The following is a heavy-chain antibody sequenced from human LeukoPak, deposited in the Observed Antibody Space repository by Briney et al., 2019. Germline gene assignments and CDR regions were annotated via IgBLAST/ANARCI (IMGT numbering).Heavy chain of an antibody. V-gene: IGHV3-30*18. Sequence: PGRSLRLSCAASGFSFSSHGIHWVRQAPGKGLEWVAVILYDGSNKYYVDSVKGRFTLSRDNSKNTLYLQMNSVRDEDTALYYCAKGPRQWRVLDGFVILGQGTMVTVSS. CDR2: ILYDGSNK. CDR3: AKGPRQWRVLDGFVI. D-gene: IGHD6-19*01. J-gene: IGHJ3*02. CDR1: GFSFSSHG.